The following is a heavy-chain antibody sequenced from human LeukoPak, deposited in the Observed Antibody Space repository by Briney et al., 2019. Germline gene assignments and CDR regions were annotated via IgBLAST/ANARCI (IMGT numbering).Heavy chain of an antibody. J-gene: IGHJ4*02. CDR2: VNPNNGDT. V-gene: IGHV1-8*02. CDR3: ARANLVPYYGAGSFGY. CDR1: VYTFSIYN. D-gene: IGHD3-10*01. Sequence: ASVNVSLKSSVYTFSIYNINWGWLRTPPGQEWVWCVNPNNGDTNYAHKFQGRVTITRNTSINPASMGLSSLRSEDTAVYYCARANLVPYYGAGSFGYWGQGTLVTVSS.